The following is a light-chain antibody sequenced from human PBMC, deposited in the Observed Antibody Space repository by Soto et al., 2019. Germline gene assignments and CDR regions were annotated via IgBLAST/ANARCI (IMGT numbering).Light chain of an antibody. CDR2: DVV. Sequence: SVLTQPASVSGSPGQSITISCTGTSSDVGGYNYVSWYQQHPGKAPKLMISDVVNRPSGVSDRFSGSKSGNTASLTISGLQAEDEADYHCSSYTSSSTYVFGTGTKVTVL. V-gene: IGLV2-14*01. CDR1: SSDVGGYNY. J-gene: IGLJ1*01. CDR3: SSYTSSSTYV.